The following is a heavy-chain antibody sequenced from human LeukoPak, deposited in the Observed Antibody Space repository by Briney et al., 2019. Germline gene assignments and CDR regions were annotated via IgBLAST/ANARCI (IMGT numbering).Heavy chain of an antibody. CDR3: ASPYPREYCSTSSCYFNY. Sequence: GESLKISCKGSGYSFTSYWIGWVRQMPGKGLEWMGFIYPGDSDTRYSPSFQGQVTISAGKSISTAYLQWSSLKASDTAMYYCASPYPREYCSTSSCYFNYWGQGTLVTVSS. J-gene: IGHJ4*02. CDR1: GYSFTSYW. V-gene: IGHV5-51*01. CDR2: IYPGDSDT. D-gene: IGHD2-2*01.